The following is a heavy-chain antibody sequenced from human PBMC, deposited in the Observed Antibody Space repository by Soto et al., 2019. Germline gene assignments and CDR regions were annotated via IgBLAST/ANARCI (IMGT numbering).Heavy chain of an antibody. CDR2: MNPNSGNT. Sequence: QVQLVQSGAEVKKPGASVKVSCKPSGYTFTSYDINWLRQATGQGLEWMGWMNPNSGNTGYAQKFQGRVTMTRNTSISTAYMELSSLRSEDTAVYYCARWPDGYYYYGMDVWGQGTTVTVSS. V-gene: IGHV1-8*01. CDR3: ARWPDGYYYYGMDV. J-gene: IGHJ6*02. CDR1: GYTFTSYD.